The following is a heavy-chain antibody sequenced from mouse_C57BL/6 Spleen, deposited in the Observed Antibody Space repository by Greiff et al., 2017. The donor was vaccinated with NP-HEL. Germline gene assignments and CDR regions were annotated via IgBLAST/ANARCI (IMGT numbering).Heavy chain of an antibody. J-gene: IGHJ3*01. V-gene: IGHV1-7*01. CDR3: ASTPVYYDYALFGY. D-gene: IGHD2-4*01. CDR2: INPSSGYT. CDR1: GYTFTSYW. Sequence: QVHVKQSGAELAKPGASVKLSCKASGYTFTSYWMHWVKQRPGQGLEWIGYINPSSGYTKYNQKFKDKATLTADKSSSTAYMQLSSLTYEDSAVYYCASTPVYYDYALFGYWGQGTLVTVSA.